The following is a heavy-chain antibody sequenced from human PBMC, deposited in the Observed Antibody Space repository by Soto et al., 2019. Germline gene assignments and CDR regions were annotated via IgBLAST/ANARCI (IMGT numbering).Heavy chain of an antibody. CDR2: IIPIFGTA. Sequence: QVQLVQSGAEVKKPGSSVKVSCKASGGTFSSYAISWVRQAPGQGLEWMGGIIPIFGTANYAQKFQGRVTITADESTSTAYMELSSLRSEDTAVYYCARDLARYFDWLSDYYSYGMDVWGQGTTVTVSS. D-gene: IGHD3-9*01. CDR3: ARDLARYFDWLSDYYSYGMDV. V-gene: IGHV1-69*12. CDR1: GGTFSSYA. J-gene: IGHJ6*02.